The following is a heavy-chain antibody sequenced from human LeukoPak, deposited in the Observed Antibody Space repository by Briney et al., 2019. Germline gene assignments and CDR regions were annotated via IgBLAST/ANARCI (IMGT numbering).Heavy chain of an antibody. D-gene: IGHD5-24*01. V-gene: IGHV3-53*01. CDR3: ARDPRDGYNNDAFDI. CDR2: IYSGGST. J-gene: IGHJ3*02. CDR1: GFTVSSNY. Sequence: GGSLRLSCAASGFTVSSNYMSWVRQAPGKGLEWVSVIYSGGSTYYADSVKGRFIISRDNSKNTLYLQMNSLRAEDTAVYYCARDPRDGYNNDAFDIWGQGTMVTVSS.